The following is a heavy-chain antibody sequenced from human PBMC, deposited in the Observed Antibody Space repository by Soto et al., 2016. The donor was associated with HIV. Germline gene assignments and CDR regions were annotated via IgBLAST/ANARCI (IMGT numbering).Heavy chain of an antibody. CDR3: AKELGDHMAAFDY. CDR2: LTGSGDANSI. D-gene: IGHD2-21*02. CDR1: GFTFSTYA. Sequence: EVQLLESGGGLVQPGGSLRLSCAASGFTFSTYAMTWVRQAPGKGLEYVSILTGSGDANSIQYADSVKGRFTISRDNSKNTVYLQMNSLTAEDTALYYCAKELGDHMAAFDYWGQGTLVTVSS. V-gene: IGHV3-23*01. J-gene: IGHJ4*02.